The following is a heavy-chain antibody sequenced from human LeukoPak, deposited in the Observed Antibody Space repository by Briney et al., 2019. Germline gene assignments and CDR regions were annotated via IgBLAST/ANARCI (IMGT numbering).Heavy chain of an antibody. CDR2: IYYSGST. J-gene: IGHJ6*03. V-gene: IGHV4-30-4*01. D-gene: IGHD6-6*01. Sequence: SQTLSLTCTVSGGSISSNDYYWSWIRQPPGKGLEWIGYIYYSGSTYYNPSLKSRLTISADTSKNQFSLKLRSVTAADTAVYYCARLGGLAARPSPYYYYYYMDVWGKGTTVTVSS. CDR1: GGSISSNDYY. CDR3: ARLGGLAARPSPYYYYYYMDV.